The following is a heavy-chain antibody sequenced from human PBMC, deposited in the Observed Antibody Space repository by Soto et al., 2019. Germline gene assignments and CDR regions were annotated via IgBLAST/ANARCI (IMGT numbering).Heavy chain of an antibody. CDR1: GYSFTSYW. CDR3: ARNPRPSTSWPGYYYYVLAV. Sequence: GESRKVSCKGSGYSFTSYWIGWVRQMPGKGLERMGIIYPGDSDTRYSPSFQGQVTISADKSISTAYLQWSSLKASDTAMYYCARNPRPSTSWPGYYYYVLAVWGQRTTVPVSS. V-gene: IGHV5-51*01. CDR2: IYPGDSDT. D-gene: IGHD6-13*01. J-gene: IGHJ6*02.